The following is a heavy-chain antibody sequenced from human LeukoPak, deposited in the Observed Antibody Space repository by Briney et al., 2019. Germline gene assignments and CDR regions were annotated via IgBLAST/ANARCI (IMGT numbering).Heavy chain of an antibody. J-gene: IGHJ6*03. CDR3: AKDRVVAALYYYYYMDV. D-gene: IGHD2-15*01. CDR1: GFTFSSYG. Sequence: GGSLRLSCAASGFTFSSYGMHWVRQAPGKGLEWVAFIRYDGSNKYYADSVKGRFTISRDNSKNTLYLQMNSLRAEDTAVYYCAKDRVVAALYYYYYMDVWGKGITVTVSS. V-gene: IGHV3-30*02. CDR2: IRYDGSNK.